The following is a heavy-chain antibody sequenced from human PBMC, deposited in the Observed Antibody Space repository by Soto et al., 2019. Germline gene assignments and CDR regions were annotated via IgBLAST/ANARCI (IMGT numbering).Heavy chain of an antibody. V-gene: IGHV3-9*01. CDR3: AKGRRELDDYGDPWGSPGPNNWFDP. J-gene: IGHJ5*02. D-gene: IGHD4-17*01. CDR1: GFTFDDYA. Sequence: EVQLVESGGGLVQPGRSLRLSCAASGFTFDDYAMHWVRQAPGKGLEWVSGISWNSGSIGYADSVKGRFTISRDNAKNSLYLQMNSLIAEDTALYYCAKGRRELDDYGDPWGSPGPNNWFDPWGHGTLVTVSS. CDR2: ISWNSGSI.